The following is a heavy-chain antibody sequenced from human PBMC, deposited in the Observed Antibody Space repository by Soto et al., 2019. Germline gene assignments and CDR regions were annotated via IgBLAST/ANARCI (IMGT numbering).Heavy chain of an antibody. CDR2: INSEGSVS. CDR3: ARGDCVGGTCYSLAGSFYYCMDV. J-gene: IGHJ6*03. CDR1: GFTFSNYW. D-gene: IGHD2-15*01. V-gene: IGHV3-74*02. Sequence: EVQLVESGGGLVQPGGSLRLSCAASGFTFSNYWMYWVRQAPGKGLEWVSRINSEGSVSGHADSVRGRLTISRDNVKNTLYLHMDSLRAEDTAVYFCARGDCVGGTCYSLAGSFYYCMDVWGKGTTVTVFS.